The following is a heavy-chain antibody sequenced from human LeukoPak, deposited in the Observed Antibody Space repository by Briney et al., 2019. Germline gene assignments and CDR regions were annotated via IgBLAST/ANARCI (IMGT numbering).Heavy chain of an antibody. D-gene: IGHD6-19*01. CDR3: ARDAGIAVAGTFWYFDH. J-gene: IGHJ4*02. CDR1: GYTFNSYG. Sequence: ASVKVSCKASGYTFNSYGISWVRQAPGQGLEWMGWITAYNGHTNYAQRLQGRVTMTTDTSTSTAYMELRRLRSDDTAVYYCARDAGIAVAGTFWYFDHWGQGTLVTVSS. V-gene: IGHV1-18*01. CDR2: ITAYNGHT.